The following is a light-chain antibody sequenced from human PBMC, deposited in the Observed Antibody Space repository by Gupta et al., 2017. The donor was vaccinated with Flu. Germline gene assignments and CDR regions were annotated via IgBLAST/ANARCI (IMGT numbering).Light chain of an antibody. CDR1: QSVSSN. CDR3: QHYNNWPRT. V-gene: IGKV3-15*01. CDR2: DTS. Sequence: EIVMTQSPATLSVSPGERATLSCRASQSVSSNLAWYQQIPGQAPRLLIYDTSTRATGIPARFSGSGSGTEFTLTISSLQSEDFAAYYCQHYNNWPRTFGQGTKVEIK. J-gene: IGKJ1*01.